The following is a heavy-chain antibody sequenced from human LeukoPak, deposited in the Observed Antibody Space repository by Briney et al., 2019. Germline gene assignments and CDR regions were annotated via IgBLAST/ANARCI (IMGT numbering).Heavy chain of an antibody. CDR3: ARDRLIYGDYGDAFDI. CDR2: ISSSSSYI. V-gene: IGHV3-21*01. Sequence: KPGGSPRLSCAASGFTFSRYSMNWVRQAPGKGLEWVSSISSSSSYIYYADSVKGRFTISRDNAKTSLYLQMNSLRAEDTAVYYCARDRLIYGDYGDAFDIWGQGTMVTVSS. D-gene: IGHD4-17*01. J-gene: IGHJ3*02. CDR1: GFTFSRYS.